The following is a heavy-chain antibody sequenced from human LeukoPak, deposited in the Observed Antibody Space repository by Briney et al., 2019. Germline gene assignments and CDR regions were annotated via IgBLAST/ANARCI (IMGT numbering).Heavy chain of an antibody. CDR2: ITGSGGFT. CDR1: GFTFSSDV. V-gene: IGHV3-23*01. J-gene: IGHJ4*02. D-gene: IGHD3-16*02. Sequence: GGSLILSCAASGFTFSSDVMGWVRQAPGKGLEWVSSITGSGGFTNYAASVKGRFTISRDNSKNTLYLQMNSLRAEDTAVYYCAKDYRWGQGILVTVSS. CDR3: AKDYR.